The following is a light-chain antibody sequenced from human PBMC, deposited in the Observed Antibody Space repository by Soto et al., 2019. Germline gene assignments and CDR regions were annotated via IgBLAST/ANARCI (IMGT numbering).Light chain of an antibody. CDR3: QSYDSSLSGSVV. V-gene: IGLV1-40*01. CDR1: SSNIGAGYD. CDR2: GNS. Sequence: QSVLTQPPSVSGAPGQRVTISCTGGSSNIGAGYDGHWYQQLPGTAPKLLIYGNSNRPSGVPDRFSGSKSGTSASLAITGLQAEDEADYYCQSYDSSLSGSVVFGGGTKLTVL. J-gene: IGLJ2*01.